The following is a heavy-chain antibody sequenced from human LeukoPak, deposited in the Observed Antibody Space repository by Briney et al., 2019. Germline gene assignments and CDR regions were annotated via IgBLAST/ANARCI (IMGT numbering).Heavy chain of an antibody. CDR3: ARDVAIAAAGTLGLVY. V-gene: IGHV1-69*05. Sequence: GSSVKVSCKASGGTFSSYAISWVRQAPGQGLEWMGGIIPIFGTANYAQKLQGRVTMTTDTSTSTAYMELRSLRSDDTAVYYCARDVAIAAAGTLGLVYWGQGTPVTVSS. CDR2: IIPIFGTA. CDR1: GGTFSSYA. D-gene: IGHD6-13*01. J-gene: IGHJ4*02.